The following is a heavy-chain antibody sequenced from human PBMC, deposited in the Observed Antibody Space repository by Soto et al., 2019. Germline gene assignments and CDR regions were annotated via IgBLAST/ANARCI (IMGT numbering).Heavy chain of an antibody. J-gene: IGHJ3*02. D-gene: IGHD3-10*01. CDR1: GYTFTSYD. Sequence: QVQLVQSGAEVKKPGASVKVSCKASGYTFTSYDINWVRQATGHGLEWMGWMNPNSGNTGYAQKFQGRVTMTRNTSMSTAYMELSSLRSEDTAVYYCSRGINYYDSGDDAFDIWGQGTMFTVSS. CDR3: SRGINYYDSGDDAFDI. CDR2: MNPNSGNT. V-gene: IGHV1-8*01.